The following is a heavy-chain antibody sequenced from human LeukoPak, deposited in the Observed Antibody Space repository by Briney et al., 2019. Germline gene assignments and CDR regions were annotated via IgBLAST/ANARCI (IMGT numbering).Heavy chain of an antibody. CDR3: ARRYCSGGSCYLFDL. CDR2: IYYSGST. CDR1: GGSISSYY. V-gene: IGHV4-59*08. Sequence: PSETLSLTCTVSGGSISSYYWSWIRQPPGKGLEWIGYIYYSGSTNYNPSLKGRVTISVDTSKNQFSLKLSSVTAADTAVYYCARRYCSGGSCYLFDLWGRGTLVTVSS. J-gene: IGHJ2*01. D-gene: IGHD2-15*01.